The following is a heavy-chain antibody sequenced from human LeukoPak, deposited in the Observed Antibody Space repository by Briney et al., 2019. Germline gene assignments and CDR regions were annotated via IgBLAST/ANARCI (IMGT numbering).Heavy chain of an antibody. CDR3: ARDSSSGYYYRGYYYMDV. V-gene: IGHV3-48*04. J-gene: IGHJ6*03. CDR2: ISSSSNTI. Sequence: SGGSLRLSCAASGFTFSSYSMNWVRQAPGKGLEWVSYISSSSNTIYYADSVKGRFTISRDSAKNSLYLQMNSLRAEDTAVYYCARDSSSGYYYRGYYYMDVWGKGTTVTVSS. D-gene: IGHD3-22*01. CDR1: GFTFSSYS.